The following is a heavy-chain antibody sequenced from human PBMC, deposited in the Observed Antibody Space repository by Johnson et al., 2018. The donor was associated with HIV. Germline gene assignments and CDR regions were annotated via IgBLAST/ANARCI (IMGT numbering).Heavy chain of an antibody. V-gene: IGHV3-13*01. CDR1: GFTFSSYD. J-gene: IGHJ3*02. CDR3: ASGWGIAASDAFDI. CDR2: IGTAGDT. D-gene: IGHD6-13*01. Sequence: VQLVESGGGLVQPGGSLRLSCAASGFTFSSYDMHWVRQATGKGLEWVSAIGTAGDTYYPGSVKGRFTISRENAKNSLYLQMNSLRAGDTAVYYCASGWGIAASDAFDIWGQGTMVIVSS.